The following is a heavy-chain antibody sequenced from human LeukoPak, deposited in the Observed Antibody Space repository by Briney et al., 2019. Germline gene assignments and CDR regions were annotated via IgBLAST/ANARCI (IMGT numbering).Heavy chain of an antibody. D-gene: IGHD4-17*01. CDR1: GFIFSSYW. J-gene: IGHJ4*02. CDR2: INTDGFST. CDR3: ARSRTYGDYGRGLDY. Sequence: GGSLRLSCAASGFIFSSYWMHWVRQVPGKGLVYIACINTDGFSTSYADSVKGRFTISRDNAKNTLYLQMNSLRAEDTAVYYCARSRTYGDYGRGLDYWGQGTLVTVSS. V-gene: IGHV3-74*01.